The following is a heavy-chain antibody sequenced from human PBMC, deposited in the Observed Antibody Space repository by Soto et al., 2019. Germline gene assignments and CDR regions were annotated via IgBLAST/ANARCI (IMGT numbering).Heavy chain of an antibody. V-gene: IGHV1-18*01. D-gene: IGHD3-10*01. CDR1: GYTFTSYG. CDR2: ISAYNGNT. J-gene: IGHJ4*02. CDR3: ASGPIYVSGSYYPKTLRLYAD. Sequence: GASVKVSCKASGYTFTSYGISWVRQAPGQGLEWMGWISAYNGNTNYAQKLQGRVTMTTDTSTSTAYMELRSLRSDDTAVYYCASGPIYVSGSYYPKTLRLYADRGQGSLVTVSS.